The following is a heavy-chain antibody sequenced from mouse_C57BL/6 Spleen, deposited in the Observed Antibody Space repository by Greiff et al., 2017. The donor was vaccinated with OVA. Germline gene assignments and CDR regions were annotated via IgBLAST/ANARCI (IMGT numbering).Heavy chain of an antibody. V-gene: IGHV5-17*01. J-gene: IGHJ4*01. CDR1: GYTFSDYG. CDR2: ISSGSSTI. CDR3: AREARDY. Sequence: DVMLVESGGGLVKPGGSLQLSCAASGYTFSDYGMHWVRQAPEKGLEWVAYISSGSSTIYYADTVKGRFTISRDNAKNTLFLQMTSLRSEDTAMYYCAREARDYWGQGTSVTVSS.